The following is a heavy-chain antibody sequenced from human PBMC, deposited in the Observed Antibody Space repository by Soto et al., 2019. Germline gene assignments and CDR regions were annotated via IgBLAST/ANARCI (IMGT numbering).Heavy chain of an antibody. CDR2: VFYSGST. CDR1: GGSVSSSPSY. CDR3: LREAYSHADS. Sequence: SETLSLTCSVAGGSVSSSPSYWNWIRQPPGKGLEWIGYVFYSGSTNYNPSLESRVTISLDISKNEFSLRMRSVTAADTAVYYCLREAYSHADSSGQGPLGTVSS. D-gene: IGHD5-18*01. J-gene: IGHJ4*02. V-gene: IGHV4-61*01.